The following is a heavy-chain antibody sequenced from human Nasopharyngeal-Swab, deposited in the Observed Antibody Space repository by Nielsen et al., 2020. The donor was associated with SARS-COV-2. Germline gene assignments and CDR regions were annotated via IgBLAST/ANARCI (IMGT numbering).Heavy chain of an antibody. D-gene: IGHD4-11*01. CDR2: IHYSGST. V-gene: IGHV4-59*01. CDR3: ARVPPYSNYFDP. J-gene: IGHJ4*02. Sequence: SETLSLTCTVSGGSLSSNFWNWIRQPPGKGLEWIGYIHYSGSTRYNPSLKSRVTISVDTSTNHFSLNLSSVTAADTAVYYCARVPPYSNYFDPWGQGTLVTVSS. CDR1: GGSLSSNF.